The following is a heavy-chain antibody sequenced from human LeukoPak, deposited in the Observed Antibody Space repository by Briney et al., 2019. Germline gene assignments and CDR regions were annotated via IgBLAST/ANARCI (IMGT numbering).Heavy chain of an antibody. CDR3: VTGYYEPFDN. CDR1: GASLSSYY. Sequence: KTSETLSLTCNVSGASLSSYYWGWIRQSPGKGLEWLGYISDTGKTDYNPSLKSRGTLSLDMSKNQFSLRLTSVPAADTAVYYCVTGYYEPFDNWGQGTLVFVSS. CDR2: ISDTGKT. D-gene: IGHD3-3*01. J-gene: IGHJ4*02. V-gene: IGHV4-59*01.